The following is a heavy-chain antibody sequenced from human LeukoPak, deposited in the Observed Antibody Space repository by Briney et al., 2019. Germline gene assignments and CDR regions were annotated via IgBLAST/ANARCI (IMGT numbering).Heavy chain of an antibody. Sequence: GGSLRLSCAASGFTFSSYDMHWVRQAPGKGLEWVAFIRYDGSNTYYADSVKGRFTISRDNSKNTLYLQMNSLRPEDTSIFYCAKGYFLVVTNVEYYLDYWGQGTLVTVSS. CDR2: IRYDGSNT. V-gene: IGHV3-30*02. D-gene: IGHD2-8*01. CDR3: AKGYFLVVTNVEYYLDY. J-gene: IGHJ4*02. CDR1: GFTFSSYD.